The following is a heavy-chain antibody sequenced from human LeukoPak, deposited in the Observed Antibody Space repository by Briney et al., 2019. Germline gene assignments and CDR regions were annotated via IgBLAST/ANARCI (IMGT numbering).Heavy chain of an antibody. Sequence: PGGSLRLSCAASGFTFSSYAMSWVRQAPGKGLEWVSAISGSGGSTYYADSVKGRFTISRDNSKNTLYLQMNSLRAEDTAVYYCAKACWSHGRLGELSSDWGQGTLVTVSS. J-gene: IGHJ4*02. CDR1: GFTFSSYA. CDR3: AKACWSHGRLGELSSD. V-gene: IGHV3-23*01. CDR2: ISGSGGST. D-gene: IGHD3-16*02.